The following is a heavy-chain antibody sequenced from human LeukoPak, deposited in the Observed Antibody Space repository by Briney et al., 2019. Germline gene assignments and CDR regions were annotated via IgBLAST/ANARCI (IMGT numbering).Heavy chain of an antibody. V-gene: IGHV3-21*01. J-gene: IGHJ4*02. CDR3: ATDRGGSSGYYYDDY. Sequence: GGSLRLSCAASGFTFSSYSMNWVRQAPGKGLEWVSSISSSSSYIYYADSVKGRFNISRDNAKNALYLQMNSLRAEDTAVYYCATDRGGSSGYYYDDYWGQGTLVTVSS. CDR2: ISSSSSYI. D-gene: IGHD3-22*01. CDR1: GFTFSSYS.